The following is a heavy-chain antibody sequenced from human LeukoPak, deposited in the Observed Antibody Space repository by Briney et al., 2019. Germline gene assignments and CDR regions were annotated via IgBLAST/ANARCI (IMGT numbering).Heavy chain of an antibody. CDR3: ADLGSRD. CDR2: IKDDGSDK. V-gene: IGHV3-7*01. Sequence: GGSLRLSCAASGFTFSSAWMTWARQAPGKGLEWVATIKDDGSDKYYVDSVKGRFTISRDNAKKSLWLQMNSLRVEDTAMYYCADLGSRDWGQGTLVTVSS. CDR1: GFTFSSAW. D-gene: IGHD3-16*01. J-gene: IGHJ4*02.